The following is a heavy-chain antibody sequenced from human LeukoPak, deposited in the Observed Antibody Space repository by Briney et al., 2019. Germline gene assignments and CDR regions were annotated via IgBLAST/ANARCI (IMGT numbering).Heavy chain of an antibody. V-gene: IGHV3-23*01. D-gene: IGHD3-9*01. CDR3: ASVYFSTIFSFDY. Sequence: PGGSLRLSCAASGFTFSSYAMSWVRQAPGKGLEWVSAISGSGGNTYYAGSVKGRFTISRDNSKNTLYLQMNSLRAEDTAVYYCASVYFSTIFSFDYWGQGTLVTVSS. CDR2: ISGSGGNT. J-gene: IGHJ4*02. CDR1: GFTFSSYA.